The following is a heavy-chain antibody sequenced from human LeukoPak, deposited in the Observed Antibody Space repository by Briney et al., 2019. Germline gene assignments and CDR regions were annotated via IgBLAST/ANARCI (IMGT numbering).Heavy chain of an antibody. CDR3: ARSNQADDY. J-gene: IGHJ4*02. CDR1: GFTFSDYW. CDR2: INSGGSRT. D-gene: IGHD1-14*01. Sequence: GGSLRLSCAASGFTFSDYWMHWVRQVPGKGLVWVSRINSGGSRTTYADSVKGRYTISRDNAKNTLYLQMDSLRAEDTGVYYCARSNQADDYWGQGTLVTVSS. V-gene: IGHV3-74*01.